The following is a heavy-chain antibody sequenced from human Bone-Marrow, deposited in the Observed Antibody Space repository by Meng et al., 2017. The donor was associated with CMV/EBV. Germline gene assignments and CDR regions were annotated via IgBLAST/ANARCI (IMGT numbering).Heavy chain of an antibody. Sequence: ASVKVSCKASGYTFTGYYMHWVRQAPGQGLEWMGWINPNSGGTNHVQKFQGRVTMTRDTAISTAYMELSRLRSDDTAVYYCARANPYYYDSSAPEGGAFDIWGQGTMVTVSS. CDR2: INPNSGGT. CDR1: GYTFTGYY. V-gene: IGHV1-2*02. D-gene: IGHD3-22*01. J-gene: IGHJ3*02. CDR3: ARANPYYYDSSAPEGGAFDI.